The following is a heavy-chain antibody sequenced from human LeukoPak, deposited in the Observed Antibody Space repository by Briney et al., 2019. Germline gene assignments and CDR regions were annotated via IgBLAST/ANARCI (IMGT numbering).Heavy chain of an antibody. Sequence: GASVKVSCKPSGYTFTGYYIHWVRQAPGQGLEWMGWINPNSGGTDYAQKFQGRVTMNRDTSISTAYMELSRLRSDDTAVYYCARGAAAGSDWFDPWGQGTLVTVSS. V-gene: IGHV1-2*02. CDR3: ARGAAAGSDWFDP. J-gene: IGHJ5*02. D-gene: IGHD6-13*01. CDR2: INPNSGGT. CDR1: GYTFTGYY.